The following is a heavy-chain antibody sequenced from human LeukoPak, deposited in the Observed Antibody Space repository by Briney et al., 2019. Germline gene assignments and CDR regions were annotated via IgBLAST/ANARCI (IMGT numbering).Heavy chain of an antibody. Sequence: GGSLRLSCAASGFTFSSYEMNWVRQAPGKGLEWVSYISSSGSTIYQADSVKGRFTISRDNAKSSLYLQMNSLRAEDTAVYYCARAYYYGSGSYRFPMDVWGKGTTVTISS. CDR2: ISSSGSTI. CDR3: ARAYYYGSGSYRFPMDV. CDR1: GFTFSSYE. V-gene: IGHV3-48*03. J-gene: IGHJ6*03. D-gene: IGHD3-10*01.